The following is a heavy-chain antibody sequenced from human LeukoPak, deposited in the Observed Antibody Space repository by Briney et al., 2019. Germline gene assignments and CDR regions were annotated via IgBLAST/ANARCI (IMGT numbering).Heavy chain of an antibody. CDR2: IYPGDSDT. D-gene: IGHD4-23*01. CDR1: GYSFTSYW. Sequence: GSLKISCKGSGYSFTSYWIGWVRQMPGEGLEWMGIIYPGDSDTRYSPSFQGQVTISADKSISTAYLQWSGLKASDTAMYYCARLIDYGGITNIWGQGTMVTVSS. V-gene: IGHV5-51*01. J-gene: IGHJ3*02. CDR3: ARLIDYGGITNI.